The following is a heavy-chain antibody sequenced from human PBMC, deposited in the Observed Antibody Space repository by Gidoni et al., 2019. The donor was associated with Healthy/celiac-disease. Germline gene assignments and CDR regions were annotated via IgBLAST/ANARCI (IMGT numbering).Heavy chain of an antibody. CDR2: IIPIFCKA. Sequence: VKLVQSGAAAMKPGSSVRVSCKVSGGTFSSHAIRWVRQAPGQGLEWTGGIIPIFCKANCAQEFRGRVTVTADESTSTAYMELSSLRSEDTADYYCAGLLLGYCSGGSCDSNYWGQGTLVTVSS. D-gene: IGHD2-15*01. J-gene: IGHJ4*02. CDR1: GGTFSSHA. CDR3: AGLLLGYCSGGSCDSNY. V-gene: IGHV1-69*01.